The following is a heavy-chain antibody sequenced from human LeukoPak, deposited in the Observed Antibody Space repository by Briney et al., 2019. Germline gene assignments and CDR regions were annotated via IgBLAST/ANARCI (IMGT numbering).Heavy chain of an antibody. CDR3: ARDGGYCSSTNCYDY. Sequence: SETLSLTCTVSGGSISNYYWSWIRQPPGKGLEWIGYIYYSGSTNYNPSLKSRVTISVDTSKNQFSLKLRSVTAADTAVYYCARDGGYCSSTNCYDYWGQGTLVTVSS. CDR1: GGSISNYY. D-gene: IGHD2-2*03. J-gene: IGHJ4*02. CDR2: IYYSGST. V-gene: IGHV4-59*01.